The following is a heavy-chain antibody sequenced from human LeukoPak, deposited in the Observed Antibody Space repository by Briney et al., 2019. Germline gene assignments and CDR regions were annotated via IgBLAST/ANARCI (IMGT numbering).Heavy chain of an antibody. CDR3: STGRQQLVFDY. V-gene: IGHV3-15*01. Sequence: GGSLRLSCAASGFTFSNAWMSWVRQAPGKGLEWVGRIKSKTDGGTTDYAAPVRGRFTISRDDSKNTLYLQMNSLKTEDTAVYYCSTGRQQLVFDYWGQGTLVTVSP. CDR2: IKSKTDGGTT. J-gene: IGHJ4*02. CDR1: GFTFSNAW. D-gene: IGHD6-13*01.